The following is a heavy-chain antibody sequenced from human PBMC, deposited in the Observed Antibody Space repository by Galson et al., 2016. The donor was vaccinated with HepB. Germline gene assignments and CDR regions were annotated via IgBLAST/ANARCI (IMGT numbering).Heavy chain of an antibody. D-gene: IGHD3-3*01. CDR1: GYTFSNYY. CDR3: ARDATTIFGVVSSDYFDY. CDR2: MNPSISST. Sequence: SVKVSCKAAGYTFSNYYMHWVRQAPGQGLEWMGIMNPSISSTKYAQKFQGRVTMTRDTSTSTVYMELSSLRSEDTAVYYCARDATTIFGVVSSDYFDYWDQGTLVTVSS. V-gene: IGHV1-46*01. J-gene: IGHJ4*02.